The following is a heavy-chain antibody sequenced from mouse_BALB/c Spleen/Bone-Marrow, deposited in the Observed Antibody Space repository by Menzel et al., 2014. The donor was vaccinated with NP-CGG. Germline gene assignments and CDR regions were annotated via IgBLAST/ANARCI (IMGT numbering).Heavy chain of an antibody. CDR3: ARLGYYGGFAY. CDR2: INPDSSTI. J-gene: IGHJ3*01. V-gene: IGHV4-1*02. Sequence: EVKLMESGGGLVQPGGSLKLSCAASGFDFSGFRMGWVRQAPGKGLEWIGEINPDSSTINYTPSLKDRFIISRDNAKNTLYLQMSKERSEDTALYYCARLGYYGGFAYWGQGTLVTVSA. CDR1: GFDFSGFR. D-gene: IGHD2-3*01.